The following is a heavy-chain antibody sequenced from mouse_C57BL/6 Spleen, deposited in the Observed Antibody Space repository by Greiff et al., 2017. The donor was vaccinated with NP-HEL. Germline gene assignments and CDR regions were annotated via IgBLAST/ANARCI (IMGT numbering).Heavy chain of an antibody. CDR2: IRLKSDNSSS. CDR3: TGGYAGFAY. Sequence: EVHLVESGGGLVQPGGSMNLSCVASGFTFSNYWMNWVRQSPEKGLEWVAHIRLKSDNSSSHYAETVIGRFTISRDDTKSSVYLQMNNLRAEDTGIYYCTGGYAGFAYWGQGTLVTVSA. J-gene: IGHJ3*01. V-gene: IGHV6-3*01. D-gene: IGHD3-1*01. CDR1: GFTFSNYW.